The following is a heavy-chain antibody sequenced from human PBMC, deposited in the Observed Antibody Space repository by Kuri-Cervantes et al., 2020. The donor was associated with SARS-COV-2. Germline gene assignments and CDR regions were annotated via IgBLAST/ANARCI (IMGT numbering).Heavy chain of an antibody. CDR3: ARDNGPNNYSNYEDYLDY. CDR1: GFTFSSYA. CDR2: ISGSGGST. D-gene: IGHD4-11*01. V-gene: IGHV3-23*01. Sequence: GESLKISCAASGFTFSSYAMSWVRQAPGKGLEWVSAISGSGGSTYYADSVKGRFTISRDNSKNTLYLQMNSLRAEDTAVYYCARDNGPNNYSNYEDYLDYWGQGTLVTVSS. J-gene: IGHJ4*02.